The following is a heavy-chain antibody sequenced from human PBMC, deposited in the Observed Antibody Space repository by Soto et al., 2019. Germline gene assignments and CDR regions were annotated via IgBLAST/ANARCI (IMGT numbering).Heavy chain of an antibody. Sequence: PSETLSLTCAVYGGSLSGYYWSWTRQPPGKALEWIGEINHTGSPNYNPSLQSRVTIVVDTSKNQLFLNLSSVTAADTAMYYCARHHVRGRTIAGAAEFCGQGTLVTVSS. J-gene: IGHJ4*02. D-gene: IGHD1-26*01. V-gene: IGHV4-34*01. CDR1: GGSLSGYY. CDR2: INHTGSP. CDR3: ARHHVRGRTIAGAAEF.